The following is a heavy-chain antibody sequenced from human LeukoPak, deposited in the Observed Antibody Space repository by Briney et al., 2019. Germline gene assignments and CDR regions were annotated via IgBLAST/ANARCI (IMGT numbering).Heavy chain of an antibody. Sequence: GASVKVSCKASGYTFTSYDINWVRQATGQGLEWMGWMNPNSGNTGYAQKFQGRVTMTRNTSISTAYMELSSLRSEDTAVYYCARGDSIYGDYEGYFDYWGQGTLVTVSS. CDR3: ARGDSIYGDYEGYFDY. V-gene: IGHV1-8*01. CDR1: GYTFTSYD. D-gene: IGHD4-17*01. CDR2: MNPNSGNT. J-gene: IGHJ4*02.